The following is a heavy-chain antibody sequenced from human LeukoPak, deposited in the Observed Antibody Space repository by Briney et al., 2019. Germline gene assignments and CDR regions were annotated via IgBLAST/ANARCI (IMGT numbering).Heavy chain of an antibody. D-gene: IGHD1-26*01. V-gene: IGHV4-59*11. CDR2: VYYSGST. Sequence: PSETLSLTCTVSGGSISSHYWSWIRQPPGKGLEWIGYVYYSGSTNYNPSLKSRVTISVDTSKNQFSLKLRSVTAADTAVYYCARESQRDRGSNWLVDCWGQGTLVTVSS. CDR1: GGSISSHY. J-gene: IGHJ4*02. CDR3: ARESQRDRGSNWLVDC.